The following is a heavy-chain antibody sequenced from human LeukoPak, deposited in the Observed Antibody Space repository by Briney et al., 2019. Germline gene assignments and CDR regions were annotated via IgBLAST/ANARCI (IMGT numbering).Heavy chain of an antibody. CDR1: GYSFTNYW. D-gene: IGHD7-27*01. CDR2: IYPSDSDT. Sequence: GESLKISCKASGYSFTNYWIGWVRQMPGKGLEWMGIIYPSDSDTTYSPSFQGQVTISADKSISTAYLQWSSLKASDTAMYYCARRELGILYYFDYWGQGTLVTVSS. CDR3: ARRELGILYYFDY. J-gene: IGHJ4*02. V-gene: IGHV5-51*01.